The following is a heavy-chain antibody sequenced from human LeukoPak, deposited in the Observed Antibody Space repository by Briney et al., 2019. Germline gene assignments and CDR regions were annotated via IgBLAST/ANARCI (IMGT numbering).Heavy chain of an antibody. CDR3: TKLDYAAFEY. CDR1: GFTFSNAW. J-gene: IGHJ4*02. CDR2: VKSKTNGGTT. Sequence: GGSLRLSCAASGFTFSNAWMSWVRQAPGKGLEWVGRVKSKTNGGTTDYAAPVKGRFSISRDDSKNTLYLQMNSLKTEDTAVYYCTKLDYAAFEYWGQGALVTVSS. D-gene: IGHD4-17*01. V-gene: IGHV3-15*01.